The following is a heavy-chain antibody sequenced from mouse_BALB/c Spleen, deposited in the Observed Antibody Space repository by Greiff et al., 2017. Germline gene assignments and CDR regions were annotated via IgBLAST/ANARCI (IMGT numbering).Heavy chain of an antibody. D-gene: IGHD2-14*01. CDR3: AREDYRYDSFAY. V-gene: IGHV5-6*01. CDR1: GFTFSSYG. J-gene: IGHJ3*01. Sequence: EVMLVESGGDLVKPGGSLKLSCAASGFTFSSYGMSWVRQTPDKRLEWVATISSGGSYTYYPDSVKGRFTITRDNAKNTLYLQMSRLKSEDTAMYYCAREDYRYDSFAYWGQGTLVTVSA. CDR2: ISSGGSYT.